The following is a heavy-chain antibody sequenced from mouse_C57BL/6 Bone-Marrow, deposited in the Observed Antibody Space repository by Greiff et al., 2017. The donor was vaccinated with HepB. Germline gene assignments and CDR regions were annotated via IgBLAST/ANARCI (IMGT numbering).Heavy chain of an antibody. Sequence: QVQLQQSGPELVKPGASVKISCKASGYAFSSSWMNWVKQRPGKGLEWIGRIYPGDGDTNYNGKFKGKATLTADKSSSTAYMQLSSLTSEDSAVYYCARLTGTKDYFDYWGQGTTLTVSS. CDR1: GYAFSSSW. CDR2: IYPGDGDT. J-gene: IGHJ2*01. CDR3: ARLTGTKDYFDY. V-gene: IGHV1-82*01. D-gene: IGHD4-1*01.